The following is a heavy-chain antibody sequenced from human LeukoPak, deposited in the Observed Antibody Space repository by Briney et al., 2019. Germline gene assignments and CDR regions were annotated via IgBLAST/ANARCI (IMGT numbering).Heavy chain of an antibody. CDR2: ISSSSRYI. CDR1: GFSFNTYS. Sequence: GGSLRPSCAASGFSFNTYSMNWVRQTPGKGLEWVSSISSSSRYIYYADSVKGRFTISRDNAKNSLYLQMNGLRPEDTAVYYCARVWYNWFDPWGQGTLVTVSS. D-gene: IGHD3-16*01. V-gene: IGHV3-21*01. J-gene: IGHJ5*02. CDR3: ARVWYNWFDP.